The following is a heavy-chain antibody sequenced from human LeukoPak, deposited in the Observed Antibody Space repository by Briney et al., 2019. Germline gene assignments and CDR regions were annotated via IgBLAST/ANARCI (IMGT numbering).Heavy chain of an antibody. Sequence: SETLSLTCAVYGESFSGYYWSWIRQPPGKGLEWIGEINHSGSTNYNSSLKSRVTMSVDTSKNQFSLKLSSVTAADTAVYYCATSGGTLGPTDYFAYWGQGTLVTVSS. J-gene: IGHJ4*02. CDR1: GESFSGYY. V-gene: IGHV4-34*01. D-gene: IGHD3-16*01. CDR2: INHSGST. CDR3: ATSGGTLGPTDYFAY.